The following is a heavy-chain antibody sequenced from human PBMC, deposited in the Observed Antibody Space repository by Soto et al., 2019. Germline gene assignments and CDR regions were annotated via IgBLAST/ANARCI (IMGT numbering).Heavy chain of an antibody. CDR3: ARYDSSGYYWPFYYYGMAV. J-gene: IGHJ6*02. V-gene: IGHV3-21*01. CDR1: GFTFSTYS. CDR2: ISSSSSYI. Sequence: EVQLVESGGGLVKPGGSLRLSCAASGFTFSTYSMNWVRQAPGKGLEWVSSISSSSSYIYYADSVKGRFTISGDNAKNQLELQMNGLRAEDRAVYYCARYDSSGYYWPFYYYGMAVWGPGTTVTVSS. D-gene: IGHD3-22*01.